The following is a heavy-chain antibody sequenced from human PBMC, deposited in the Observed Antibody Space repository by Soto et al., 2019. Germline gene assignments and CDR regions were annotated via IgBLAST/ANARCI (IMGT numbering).Heavy chain of an antibody. J-gene: IGHJ6*02. CDR1: GFTVSSNY. V-gene: IGHV3-53*01. D-gene: IGHD3-9*01. CDR3: ARGDRNYDILTGTNTPDNYYYGMDV. CDR2: IYSGGST. Sequence: PGGSLRLSCAASGFTVSSNYMSWVRQAPGKGLEWVSVIYSGGSTYYADSVKGRFTISRDNSKNTLYLQMNSLRAEDTAVYYCARGDRNYDILTGTNTPDNYYYGMDVWGQGTTVTVSS.